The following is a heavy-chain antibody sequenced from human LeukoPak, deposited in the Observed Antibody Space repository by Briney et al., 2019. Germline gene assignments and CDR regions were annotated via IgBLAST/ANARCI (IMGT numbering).Heavy chain of an antibody. CDR1: GGSISSYY. Sequence: SETLSLACTVSGGSISSYYWSWIRQPAGKGLEWIGRIYTSGSTNYNPSLKSRVTISVDTSKNQFSLKLSSVTAADTAVYYCARRINTNYYYGSGSYGDWFDPWGQGTLVTVSS. J-gene: IGHJ5*02. V-gene: IGHV4-4*07. CDR3: ARRINTNYYYGSGSYGDWFDP. CDR2: IYTSGST. D-gene: IGHD3-10*01.